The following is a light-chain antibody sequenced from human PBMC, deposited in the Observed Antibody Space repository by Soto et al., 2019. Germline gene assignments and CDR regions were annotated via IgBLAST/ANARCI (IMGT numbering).Light chain of an antibody. Sequence: DIQMTQSPSSLSASIGDRVTITSRASQSISPYLNWFQQKPGKAPKLLIQAASSLQSGVPSRFSGSGSGTDFTLTINSLQPEDFAVYYCQQSYSAPVTFGQGTKL. J-gene: IGKJ2*01. V-gene: IGKV1-39*01. CDR2: AAS. CDR3: QQSYSAPVT. CDR1: QSISPY.